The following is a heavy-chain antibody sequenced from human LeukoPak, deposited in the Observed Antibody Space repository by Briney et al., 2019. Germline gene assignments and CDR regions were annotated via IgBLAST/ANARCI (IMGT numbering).Heavy chain of an antibody. Sequence: PGGSLRLSCAASGFTFSSYSMNWVRQAPGKGLEWVSSISSSSSYIYYADSVKGRFTISRDNAENSLYLQMNSLRAEDTAVYYCARDSLSRTSRNKSGYFDYWGQGTLVTVSS. CDR3: ARDSLSRTSRNKSGYFDY. CDR2: ISSSSSYI. V-gene: IGHV3-21*01. D-gene: IGHD1-26*01. J-gene: IGHJ4*02. CDR1: GFTFSSYS.